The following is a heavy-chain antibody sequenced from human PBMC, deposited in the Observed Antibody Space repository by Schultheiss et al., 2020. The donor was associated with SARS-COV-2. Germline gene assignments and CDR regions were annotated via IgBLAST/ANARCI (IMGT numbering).Heavy chain of an antibody. CDR3: ASGGDDFWSGPNDY. D-gene: IGHD3-3*01. CDR2: ISGSGGST. Sequence: GGSLRLSCAASGFTFSNYAMSWVRQAPGKGLEWVSAISGSGGSTYYADSVKGRFTISRDNSKNTLYLQMNSLRAEDTAVYYCASGGDDFWSGPNDYWGQGTLVTVSS. CDR1: GFTFSNYA. J-gene: IGHJ4*02. V-gene: IGHV3-23*01.